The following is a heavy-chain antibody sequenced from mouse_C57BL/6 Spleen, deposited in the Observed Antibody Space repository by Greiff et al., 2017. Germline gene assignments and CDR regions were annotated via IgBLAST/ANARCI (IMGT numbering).Heavy chain of an antibody. Sequence: VQLQQPGAELVMPGASVKLSCKASGYTFTSYWMHWVKQRPGQGLEWIGEIDPSDSYTNYNQKFKGKSTLTVDKSSSTAYMQLSSLTSEDSAVYYCARGGRRVYFDYWGQGTTLTVSS. D-gene: IGHD3-1*01. CDR2: IDPSDSYT. CDR1: GYTFTSYW. CDR3: ARGGRRVYFDY. V-gene: IGHV1-69*01. J-gene: IGHJ2*01.